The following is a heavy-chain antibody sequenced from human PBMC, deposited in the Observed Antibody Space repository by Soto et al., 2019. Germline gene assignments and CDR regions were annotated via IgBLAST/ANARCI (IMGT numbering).Heavy chain of an antibody. V-gene: IGHV3-30*18. CDR2: ISHDGSNK. CDR3: AKGYGQQLVSLGIDV. CDR1: GFTFSSYV. J-gene: IGHJ6*02. D-gene: IGHD6-13*01. Sequence: PGGSLRLSCAASGFTFSSYVLHWVRQAPGKGLEWVAVISHDGSNKYYADSVKGRFTISIDNSKNTLYLQMNSLRAEDTAVYYCAKGYGQQLVSLGIDVWGQVTTVTV.